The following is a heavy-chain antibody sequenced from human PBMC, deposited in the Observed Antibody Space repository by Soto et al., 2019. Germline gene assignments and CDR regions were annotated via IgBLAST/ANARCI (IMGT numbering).Heavy chain of an antibody. Sequence: GGSLRLSCAASGFICTSYDMSWVRQAPGKGLEWVSTILVGGSTHYEDSVKGRFTISRDRSKNTVYLQMNSLTAGDTAVYYCAKATATGGGAFDICGQGTMVTVSS. CDR1: GFICTSYD. D-gene: IGHD2-8*02. V-gene: IGHV3-23*01. CDR3: AKATATGGGAFDI. CDR2: ILVGGST. J-gene: IGHJ3*02.